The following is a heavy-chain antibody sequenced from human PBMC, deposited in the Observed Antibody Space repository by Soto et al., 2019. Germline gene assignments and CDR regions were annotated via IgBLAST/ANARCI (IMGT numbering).Heavy chain of an antibody. V-gene: IGHV3-30*04. Sequence: QVQLVESGGGVVQPGTSLRLSCVGSGFTFSSYVIHWVRQAPGKGLEWVALTSSDGSNKDYGDSVKGRFTISRDNSRNTVDLRMDSLRREDTAFYYCARWGTTGGLDVWGQGTLVSVSS. CDR1: GFTFSSYV. J-gene: IGHJ1*01. CDR3: ARWGTTGGLDV. D-gene: IGHD3-16*01. CDR2: TSSDGSNK.